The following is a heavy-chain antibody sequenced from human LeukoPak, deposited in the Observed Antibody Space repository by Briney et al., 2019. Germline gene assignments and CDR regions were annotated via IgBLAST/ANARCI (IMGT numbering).Heavy chain of an antibody. V-gene: IGHV3-21*01. D-gene: IGHD4-17*01. CDR1: GFTFSSYS. CDR3: ARDRGEGFDP. CDR2: ISSSSSYI. Sequence: GGSLRLSCAASGFTFSSYSMNWVRQAPGKGLEWVSSISSSSSYIYYADSVKGRFTISRDSAKNSLYLQMNSLRAEDTAVYYCARDRGEGFDPWGQGTLVTVSS. J-gene: IGHJ5*02.